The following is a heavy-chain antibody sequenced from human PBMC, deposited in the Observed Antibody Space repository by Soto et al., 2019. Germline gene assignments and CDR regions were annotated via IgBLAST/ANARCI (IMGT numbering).Heavy chain of an antibody. CDR3: ARDVKGSYYDSSGYYSNDAFDI. J-gene: IGHJ3*02. CDR1: GFTFSSYS. V-gene: IGHV3-48*02. Sequence: GGSLRLSCAASGFTFSSYSMNWVRQAPGKGLEWVSYISSSSSTIYYADSVKGRFTISRDNAKNSLYLQMNSLRDEDTAVYYCARDVKGSYYDSSGYYSNDAFDIWGQGTMVTVSS. CDR2: ISSSSSTI. D-gene: IGHD3-22*01.